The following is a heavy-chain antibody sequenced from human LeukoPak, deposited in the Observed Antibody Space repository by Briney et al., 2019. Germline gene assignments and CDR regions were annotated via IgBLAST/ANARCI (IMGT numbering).Heavy chain of an antibody. J-gene: IGHJ4*02. CDR1: GFTFSSYW. CDR2: IKQDGSEK. CDR3: ARDQLLPNYGDYGCDY. D-gene: IGHD4-17*01. V-gene: IGHV3-7*03. Sequence: GGSLGLSCAASGFTFSSYWMSWVRQAPGKGLEWVANIKQDGSEKYYVDSVKGRFTISRDNAKNSLYLQMNSLRAEDTAVYYCARDQLLPNYGDYGCDYWGQGTLVTVSS.